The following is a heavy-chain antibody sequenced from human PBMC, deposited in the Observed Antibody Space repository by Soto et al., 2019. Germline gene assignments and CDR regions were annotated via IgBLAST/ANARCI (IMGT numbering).Heavy chain of an antibody. CDR1: GGSFSGYY. CDR2: INHSGST. D-gene: IGHD1-26*01. J-gene: IGHJ4*02. CDR3: AREGIVGATAMGTDY. Sequence: QVQLQQWGAGLLKPSETLSLTCAVYGGSFSGYYWSWIRQPPGKGLEWIGEINHSGSTNYNPSLKSRVTISVDTSKNQFSLKLSSVTAADTAVYYGAREGIVGATAMGTDYWGQGTLVTVSS. V-gene: IGHV4-34*01.